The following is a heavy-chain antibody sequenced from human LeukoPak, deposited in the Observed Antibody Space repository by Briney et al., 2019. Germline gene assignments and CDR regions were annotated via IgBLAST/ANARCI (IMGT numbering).Heavy chain of an antibody. CDR3: ARVGPGDPIDY. Sequence: SETLSLTCTVSRYSISSGYYWGWIRQSPGKGLDWIGSLYHSGSTYYNPSFKSRVTMSVDTSKNQFSLNLSSVTAADTAVYYCARVGPGDPIDYWGQGILVTVSS. CDR2: LYHSGST. CDR1: RYSISSGYY. D-gene: IGHD2-21*02. V-gene: IGHV4-38-2*02. J-gene: IGHJ4*02.